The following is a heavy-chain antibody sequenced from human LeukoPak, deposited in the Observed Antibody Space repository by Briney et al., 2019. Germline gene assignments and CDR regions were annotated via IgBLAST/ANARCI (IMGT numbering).Heavy chain of an antibody. CDR2: IWYDGSNK. Sequence: PGGSLRLPCAASGFTFSSYGMHWVRQAPGKGLEWVAVIWYDGSNKYYADSVKGRFTISRDNSKNTLYLQMNSLRAEDTAVYYCATQRSYYYYYMDVWGKGTTVTVSS. J-gene: IGHJ6*03. CDR3: ATQRSYYYYYMDV. V-gene: IGHV3-33*01. CDR1: GFTFSSYG.